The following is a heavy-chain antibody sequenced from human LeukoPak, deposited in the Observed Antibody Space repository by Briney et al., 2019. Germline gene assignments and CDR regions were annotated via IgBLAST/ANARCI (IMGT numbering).Heavy chain of an antibody. CDR2: ISGGGGST. D-gene: IGHD6-6*01. CDR3: ARAPEQLAPPYFDF. Sequence: GGSLRLSCAASGFTFSSYAMSWVRQAPGKGLEWVSGISGGGGSTYYADSVKGRFTISRDNSKNTLYLQMNSLRAEDTAVYYCARAPEQLAPPYFDFWGQGTLVTVSP. CDR1: GFTFSSYA. V-gene: IGHV3-23*01. J-gene: IGHJ4*02.